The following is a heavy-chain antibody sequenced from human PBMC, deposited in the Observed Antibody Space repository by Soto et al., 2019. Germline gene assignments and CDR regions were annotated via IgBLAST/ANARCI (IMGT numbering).Heavy chain of an antibody. J-gene: IGHJ6*02. CDR2: ISYDGSNK. Sequence: GGSLRLSCAASGFTFSSYAMHWVRQAPGKGQAWVAVISYDGSNKYYADSVKGRFTISRDNSKNTLYLQMNSLRDEDTAVYYCARGGRSSSSTKIYYYYGKDVWGQGTSVTVSS. CDR3: ARGGRSSSSTKIYYYYGKDV. CDR1: GFTFSSYA. V-gene: IGHV3-30-3*01. D-gene: IGHD6-6*01.